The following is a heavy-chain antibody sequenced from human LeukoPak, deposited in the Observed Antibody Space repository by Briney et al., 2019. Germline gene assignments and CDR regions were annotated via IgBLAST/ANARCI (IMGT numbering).Heavy chain of an antibody. V-gene: IGHV3-21*04. Sequence: PGGSLRLSCAASGFTFSSYSMNWVRQAPGKGLEWVSSISSSSSYIYYADSVEGRFTISRDNSKNTLYLQMNSLRAEDSAVYYCAKLISGSYYYYYGLDVWGQGTTVTVSS. CDR2: ISSSSSYI. D-gene: IGHD1-26*01. CDR1: GFTFSSYS. J-gene: IGHJ6*02. CDR3: AKLISGSYYYYYGLDV.